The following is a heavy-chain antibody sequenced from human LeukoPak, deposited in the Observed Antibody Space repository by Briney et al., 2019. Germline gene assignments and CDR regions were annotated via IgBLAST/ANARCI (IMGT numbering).Heavy chain of an antibody. Sequence: GGSLRLSCAASGFTFSDYYISWIRQAPGKGLEWVSYISNSGTYTNYADSVKGRFTISRDNAKNSLYLQMNSLRAEDTAVYYCAKDRGCGSDCFSYFDSWGQGTLVTVSS. CDR1: GFTFSDYY. CDR2: ISNSGTYT. J-gene: IGHJ4*02. V-gene: IGHV3-11*06. CDR3: AKDRGCGSDCFSYFDS. D-gene: IGHD2-21*02.